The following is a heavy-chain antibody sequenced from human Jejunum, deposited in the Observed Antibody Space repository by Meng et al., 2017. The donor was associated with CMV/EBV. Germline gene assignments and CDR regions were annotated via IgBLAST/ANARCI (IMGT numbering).Heavy chain of an antibody. CDR1: GYSFTTYA. D-gene: IGHD2-2*01. CDR3: ARTGCSSSSCYDY. Sequence: QVQLVQSGAEVKKPGASWKVSCKASGYSFTTYAMHWVRQAPGQRLEWMGWINAGNGNTKYSEKFQSRVTITRDTAASTAYMELSSLRSEDTAVYYCARTGCSSSSCYDYWGQGTLVTVSS. CDR2: INAGNGNT. V-gene: IGHV1-3*01. J-gene: IGHJ4*02.